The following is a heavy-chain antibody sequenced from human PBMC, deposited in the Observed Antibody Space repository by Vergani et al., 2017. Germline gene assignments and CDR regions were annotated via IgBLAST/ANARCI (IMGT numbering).Heavy chain of an antibody. CDR3: ARGRGYCSSTSCLFDY. CDR1: GGSFSGYY. D-gene: IGHD2-2*01. J-gene: IGHJ4*02. CDR2: INHSGST. Sequence: QVQLQQWGAGLLKPSETLSLTCAVYGGSFSGYYWSWIRQPPGKGLEWIGEINHSGSTNYNPSLKSRVTISVDTSKNQFSLELSSVTAADTAVYYCARGRGYCSSTSCLFDYWGQGTLVTVSS. V-gene: IGHV4-34*01.